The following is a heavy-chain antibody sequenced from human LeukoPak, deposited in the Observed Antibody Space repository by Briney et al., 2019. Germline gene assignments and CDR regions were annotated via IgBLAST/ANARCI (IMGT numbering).Heavy chain of an antibody. V-gene: IGHV4-34*01. J-gene: IGHJ4*02. CDR2: INHSGST. CDR3: ASPRRLGYCSSTSCSPGSGTSFDY. D-gene: IGHD2-2*01. Sequence: PSETLSLTCAASGGSISSGGYSWSWIRQPPGKGLEWIGEINHSGSTNYNPSLKSRVTISVDTSKNQFSLKLSSVTAADTAVYYCASPRRLGYCSSTSCSPGSGTSFDYWGQGTLVTVSS. CDR1: GGSISSGGYS.